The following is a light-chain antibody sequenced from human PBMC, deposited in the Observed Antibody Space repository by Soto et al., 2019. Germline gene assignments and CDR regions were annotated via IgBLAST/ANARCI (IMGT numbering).Light chain of an antibody. CDR3: QSFDTNLNAVV. CDR1: GSNIGAGYD. CDR2: DTA. V-gene: IGLV1-40*01. J-gene: IGLJ2*01. Sequence: QSVLTQPPSVSGAPGQSVTISCIGSGSNIGAGYDVHWYQQLPGVAPKLLIFDTANRPSGVPGRFSGSKSGASASLAITGLLPEEEADFFCQSFDTNLNAVVFGGGTKLTV.